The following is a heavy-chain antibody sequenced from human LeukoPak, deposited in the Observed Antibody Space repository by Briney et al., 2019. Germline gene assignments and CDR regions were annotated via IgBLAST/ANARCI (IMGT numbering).Heavy chain of an antibody. Sequence: SVKVSCKASGYTFTNYGISWVRQAPGQGLEWMGRIIPILGIANYAQKFQGRVTITADKSTSTAYMELSSLRSEDTAVYYCARAFNSGSYALHYWGQGTLVAVSS. CDR1: GYTFTNYG. CDR2: IIPILGIA. CDR3: ARAFNSGSYALHY. J-gene: IGHJ4*02. D-gene: IGHD1-26*01. V-gene: IGHV1-69*04.